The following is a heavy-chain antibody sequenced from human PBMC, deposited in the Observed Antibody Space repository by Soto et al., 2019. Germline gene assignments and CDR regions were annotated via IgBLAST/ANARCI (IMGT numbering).Heavy chain of an antibody. J-gene: IGHJ4*02. CDR1: GFTFSSYA. CDR3: AKDRSLGYCSGGSCYFPYYFDY. D-gene: IGHD2-15*01. Sequence: GGSLRLSCAASGFTFSSYAMSWVRQAPGKGLEWVSAISGSGGSTYYADSVKGRFTISRDNSKNTLYLQMNSLRAEDTAVYYCAKDRSLGYCSGGSCYFPYYFDYWGQGTLVTVSS. V-gene: IGHV3-23*01. CDR2: ISGSGGST.